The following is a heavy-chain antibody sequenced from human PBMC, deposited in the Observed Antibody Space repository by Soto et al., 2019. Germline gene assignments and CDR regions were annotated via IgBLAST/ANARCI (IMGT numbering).Heavy chain of an antibody. CDR2: ISAYNGNT. D-gene: IGHD6-13*01. CDR1: GYTFTSYG. J-gene: IGHJ6*02. CDR3: ATRSVQSSSWYYCTRYGMDV. Sequence: ASVKVSCKASGYTFTSYGISWVRQAPGQGLEWMGWISAYNGNTNYAQKLQGRVNMTTDTSTSTAYMELRSLSSDDTAVYYCATRSVQSSSWYYCTRYGMDVWG. V-gene: IGHV1-18*01.